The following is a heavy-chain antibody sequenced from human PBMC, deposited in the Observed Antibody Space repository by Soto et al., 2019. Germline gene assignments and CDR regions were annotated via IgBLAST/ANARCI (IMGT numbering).Heavy chain of an antibody. Sequence: GGSLRLSCAASGFTFSSYAMSWVRQAPGKGLEWVSAISGSGGSTYYADSVKGRFTISRDNSKNTLYLQMNSLRAEDTAVYYCAKMADYDILTGYWNFDYWGQGTLVTVSS. J-gene: IGHJ4*02. D-gene: IGHD3-9*01. CDR2: ISGSGGST. V-gene: IGHV3-23*01. CDR1: GFTFSSYA. CDR3: AKMADYDILTGYWNFDY.